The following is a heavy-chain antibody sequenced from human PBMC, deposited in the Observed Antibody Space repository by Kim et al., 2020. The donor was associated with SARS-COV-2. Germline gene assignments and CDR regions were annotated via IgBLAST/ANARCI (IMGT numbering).Heavy chain of an antibody. V-gene: IGHV1-46*01. D-gene: IGHD3-10*01. CDR3: ARGGVTGWLQPYFDY. Sequence: ASVKVSCKASGYTFTSYYMHWVRQAPGQGLEWMGIINPSGGSTSYAQKFQGRVTMTRDTSTSTVYMELSSLRSEDTAVYYCARGGVTGWLQPYFDYWGQGTLVTVSS. CDR2: INPSGGST. J-gene: IGHJ4*02. CDR1: GYTFTSYY.